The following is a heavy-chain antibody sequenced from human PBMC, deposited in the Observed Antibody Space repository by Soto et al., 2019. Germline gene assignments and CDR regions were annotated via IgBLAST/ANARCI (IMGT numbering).Heavy chain of an antibody. CDR1: GYTFTSYG. CDR2: ISAYNGNT. Sequence: ASVKVSCKASGYTFTSYGISWVRQAPGQGLEWMGWISAYNGNTNYAQKLQGRVTMTTDTSTSTAYMELRSLRSDDTAVYYCARVLDTMVRGVIVAWFDPWGQGTLVTVSS. V-gene: IGHV1-18*01. J-gene: IGHJ5*02. CDR3: ARVLDTMVRGVIVAWFDP. D-gene: IGHD3-10*01.